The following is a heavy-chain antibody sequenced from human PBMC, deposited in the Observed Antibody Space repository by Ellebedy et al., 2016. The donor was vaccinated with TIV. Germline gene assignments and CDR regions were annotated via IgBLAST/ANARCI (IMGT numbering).Heavy chain of an antibody. CDR3: ATRPYDSRSQFDY. Sequence: SVKVSCXASGGTFSSYAISWVRQAPGQGLEWMGGIIPIFGTANYAQKFQGRVTITADESTSTAYMELSSLRSEDTAVYYCATRPYDSRSQFDYWGQGTLVTVSS. J-gene: IGHJ4*02. D-gene: IGHD3-22*01. CDR2: IIPIFGTA. V-gene: IGHV1-69*13. CDR1: GGTFSSYA.